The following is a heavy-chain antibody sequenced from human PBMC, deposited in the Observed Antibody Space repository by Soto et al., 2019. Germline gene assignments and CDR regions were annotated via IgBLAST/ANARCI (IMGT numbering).Heavy chain of an antibody. CDR2: ISTDGNNK. D-gene: IGHD1-26*01. J-gene: IGHJ4*02. Sequence: QVQLVESGGGVVQPGRSLRLSCAASGFTFSPYAFHWVRQAPGKGLEWVAAISTDGNNKYYADSVKGRFTLSRDNSKETLILQMNGLRAEDTAMYYCAREAEIVGAFIDHWGQGTLVTVSS. CDR3: AREAEIVGAFIDH. V-gene: IGHV3-30*04. CDR1: GFTFSPYA.